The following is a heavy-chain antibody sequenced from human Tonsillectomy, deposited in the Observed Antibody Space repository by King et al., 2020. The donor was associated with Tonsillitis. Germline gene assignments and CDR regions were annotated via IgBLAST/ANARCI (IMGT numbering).Heavy chain of an antibody. CDR3: AREESATELVRGYFDY. CDR1: GGSISSGGYS. CDR2: IYHSGST. D-gene: IGHD3-10*01. Sequence: QLQESGSGLVKPSQTLSLTCAVSGGSISSGGYSWSWIRQPPGQGLEWIGYIYHSGSTYYNPSLKSRVTISVDRSKNQFSLKLSSVTAADTAVYYCAREESATELVRGYFDYWGQGTLVTVSS. V-gene: IGHV4-30-2*01. J-gene: IGHJ4*02.